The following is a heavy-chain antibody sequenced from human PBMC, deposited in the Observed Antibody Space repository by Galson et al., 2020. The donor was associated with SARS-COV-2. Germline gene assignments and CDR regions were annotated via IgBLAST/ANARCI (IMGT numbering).Heavy chain of an antibody. D-gene: IGHD3-3*01. CDR1: GFTFSSYS. V-gene: IGHV3-48*02. J-gene: IGHJ6*02. CDR2: ISSSSSTI. CDR3: ARDLSSITIFGVGRYGMDV. Sequence: GESLKISCAASGFTFSSYSMNWVRQAPGKGREWVSYISSSSSTIYYADSVKGRFTISRDNAKNSLYLQMNSLRDEDTAVYYCARDLSSITIFGVGRYGMDVWGQGTTVTVSS.